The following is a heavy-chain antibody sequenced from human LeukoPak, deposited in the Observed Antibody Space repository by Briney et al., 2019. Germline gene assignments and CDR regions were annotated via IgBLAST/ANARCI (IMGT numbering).Heavy chain of an antibody. D-gene: IGHD4-23*01. Sequence: GGSLRLSCAASGFTFSSYWMSWVRQAPGKGLEWVANIKQDGSEKYYVGSVKGRFTISRDNAKNSLYLQMNSLRAEDTAVYYCARSETHKAKSYYYYYYYMDVWGKGTTVTVSS. CDR1: GFTFSSYW. V-gene: IGHV3-7*01. CDR3: ARSETHKAKSYYYYYYYMDV. CDR2: IKQDGSEK. J-gene: IGHJ6*03.